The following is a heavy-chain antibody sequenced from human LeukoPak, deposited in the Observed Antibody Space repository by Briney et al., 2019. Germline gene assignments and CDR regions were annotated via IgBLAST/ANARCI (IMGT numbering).Heavy chain of an antibody. CDR1: GYSFTNYW. CDR3: ARHIRGWYSGDSYYYYYMDV. CDR2: IYPGGSDT. D-gene: IGHD6-19*01. Sequence: PGDPLKISCMGSGYSFTNYWIGWLRQMPGEVLELMGIIYPGGSDTRYSPSFQGQVTISADKSISTAYLQWSSLKASDTAMYYCARHIRGWYSGDSYYYYYMDVWGKGTTVTVSS. J-gene: IGHJ6*03. V-gene: IGHV5-51*01.